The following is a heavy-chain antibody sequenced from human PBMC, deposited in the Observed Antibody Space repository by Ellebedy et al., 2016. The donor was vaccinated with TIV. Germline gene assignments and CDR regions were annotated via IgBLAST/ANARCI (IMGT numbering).Heavy chain of an antibody. CDR1: GYPFPNYG. D-gene: IGHD2-2*01. CDR3: ASDVPADAAALFDY. V-gene: IGHV1-18*04. Sequence: AASVKVSCKASGYPFPNYGVSWVRQAPGQGLAWVGWISAYNGNTKYGQKFQGRISLTTDTSMGTADMELRSLRSEDTGVYCGASDVPADAAALFDYWGQGTRVTVSS. CDR2: ISAYNGNT. J-gene: IGHJ4*02.